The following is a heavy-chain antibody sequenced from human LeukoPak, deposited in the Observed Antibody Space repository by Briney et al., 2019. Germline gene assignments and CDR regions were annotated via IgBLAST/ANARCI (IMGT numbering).Heavy chain of an antibody. D-gene: IGHD4-23*01. J-gene: IGHJ4*02. CDR3: ANPEVVTRVDY. CDR2: IRYDGSNK. Sequence: GGSLRLSCAASGFTFSSNGMHWFRQVQSKGLEWVAFIRYDGSNKYYADSVKGRFTISRDNSKNTQYLQMYSLRAEDTAVYYCANPEVVTRVDYWGQGTLVTVSS. CDR1: GFTFSSNG. V-gene: IGHV3-30*02.